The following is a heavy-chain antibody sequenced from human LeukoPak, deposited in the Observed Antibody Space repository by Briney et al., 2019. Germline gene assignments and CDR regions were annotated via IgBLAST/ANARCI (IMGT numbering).Heavy chain of an antibody. Sequence: SQTLSLTCTVSGGSISSGGYYWSWIRQHPGKGLEWIGYIYYSGSTYYNPSLKSRVTISVDTSKNQFSLKLSSVTAADTAVYYCARGPIVVVANYYFDYWGQGTLVTVSS. CDR2: IYYSGST. J-gene: IGHJ4*02. CDR1: GGSISSGGYY. D-gene: IGHD3-22*01. CDR3: ARGPIVVVANYYFDY. V-gene: IGHV4-31*03.